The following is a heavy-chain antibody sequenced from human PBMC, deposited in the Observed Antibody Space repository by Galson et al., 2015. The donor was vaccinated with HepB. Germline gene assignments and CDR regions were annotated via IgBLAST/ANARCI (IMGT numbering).Heavy chain of an antibody. CDR3: ARPDYGDYTFDY. D-gene: IGHD4-17*01. CDR1: GGTFSSYT. CDR2: IIPILGIA. Sequence: SVKVSCKASGGTFSSYTISWVRQAPGQGLEWMGRIIPILGIANYAQKFQGGVTITADKSTSTAYMELSSLRSEDTAVYYCARPDYGDYTFDYWGQGTLVTVSS. J-gene: IGHJ4*02. V-gene: IGHV1-69*02.